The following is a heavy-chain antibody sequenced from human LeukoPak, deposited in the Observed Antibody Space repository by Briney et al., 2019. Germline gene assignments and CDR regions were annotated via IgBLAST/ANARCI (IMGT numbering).Heavy chain of an antibody. D-gene: IGHD3-10*01. Sequence: PSETLSLTCTVSGYSISSGYYWGWIRQPPGKGLEWIGSIYHSGSTYYNPSLKSRVTISVDTSKNQFSLKLSSVTAADTAVYYCARSRITMVRGGWFDPWGQGTLVTVSS. V-gene: IGHV4-38-2*02. CDR1: GYSISSGYY. J-gene: IGHJ5*02. CDR2: IYHSGST. CDR3: ARSRITMVRGGWFDP.